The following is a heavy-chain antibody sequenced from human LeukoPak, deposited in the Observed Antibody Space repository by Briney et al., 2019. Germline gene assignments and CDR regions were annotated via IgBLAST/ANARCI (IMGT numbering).Heavy chain of an antibody. D-gene: IGHD5-18*01. CDR2: IYSGGST. Sequence: GGSLRLSCAASGFTVSSNYMSWVRQAPGKGLEWVSVIYSGGSTYYADSVKGRFTISRDNSKNTLYLQMNSLRAEDTAVYYCAGGIQLWLPFDYWAQGTLVTVSS. J-gene: IGHJ4*02. V-gene: IGHV3-53*01. CDR1: GFTVSSNY. CDR3: AGGIQLWLPFDY.